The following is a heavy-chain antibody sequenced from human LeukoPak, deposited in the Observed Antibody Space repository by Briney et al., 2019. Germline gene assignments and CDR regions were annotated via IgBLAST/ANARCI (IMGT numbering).Heavy chain of an antibody. V-gene: IGHV1-18*01. Sequence: GASVKVSCEASGYTFTSYAMNWVRQAPGQGLEWMGWISAYNGNTNYAQKLQGRVTMTTDTSTSTAYMELRSLRSDDTAVYYCARASYDSSGYYPHSDYWGQGTLVTVSS. CDR1: GYTFTSYA. J-gene: IGHJ4*02. D-gene: IGHD3-22*01. CDR3: ARASYDSSGYYPHSDY. CDR2: ISAYNGNT.